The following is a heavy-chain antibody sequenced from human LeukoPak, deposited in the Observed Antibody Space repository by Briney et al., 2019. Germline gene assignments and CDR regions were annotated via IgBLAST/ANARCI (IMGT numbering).Heavy chain of an antibody. V-gene: IGHV3-53*01. CDR2: IYSDNT. CDR3: ARDAGAGFDY. CDR1: GFTVSSNS. J-gene: IGHJ4*02. Sequence: GGSLRLSCTVSGFTVSSNSMSWVRQAPGKGLEWVSFIYSDNTHYSDSVKGRFTISRDDAKNSLYLQMNSLSAEDTAVYYCARDAGAGFDYWGQGALVTVSS. D-gene: IGHD6-13*01.